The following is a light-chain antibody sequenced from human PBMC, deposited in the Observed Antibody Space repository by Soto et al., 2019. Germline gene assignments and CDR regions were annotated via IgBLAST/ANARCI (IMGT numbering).Light chain of an antibody. V-gene: IGKV3-20*01. CDR3: QQSGSSPRT. J-gene: IGKJ1*01. CDR2: GAS. Sequence: TQSPATLSVSPGERATLSCGASQRVTSTWLAWYQQKPGQAPKLLIYGASSRDSGIPDRFSGSGSGTDFTLTISRLEPDDFAAYYCQQSGSSPRTFGQGTKVDIK. CDR1: QRVTSTW.